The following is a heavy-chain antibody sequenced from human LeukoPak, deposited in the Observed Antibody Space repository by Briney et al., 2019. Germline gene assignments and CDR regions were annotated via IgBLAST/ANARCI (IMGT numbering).Heavy chain of an antibody. D-gene: IGHD1-26*01. J-gene: IGHJ4*02. CDR3: ATPRIVGALELDY. Sequence: PGGSLRLSCAASGFTFSSYAMHWVRQAPGKGLEWVAVISYDGSNKYYADSVKGRFTISRDNSKNTLYLQMNSLRAEDTAVYYCATPRIVGALELDYWGQGTLVTVSS. CDR2: ISYDGSNK. V-gene: IGHV3-30-3*01. CDR1: GFTFSSYA.